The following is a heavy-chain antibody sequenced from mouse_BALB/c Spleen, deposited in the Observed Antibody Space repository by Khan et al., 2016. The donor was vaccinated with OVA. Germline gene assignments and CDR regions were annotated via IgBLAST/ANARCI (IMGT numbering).Heavy chain of an antibody. CDR2: ISPGSGDT. V-gene: IGHV1-77*01. CDR1: GYTFTDYY. Sequence: QVQLKQSGAELARPGASVKLSCKASGYTFTDYYINWVKQRTGQGLEWIGEISPGSGDTYYNERFKGKATLTADTFSSTAYMQLSSLTSEASAVYFWARRNYFGYSVAYWGQGTLVTVSA. CDR3: ARRNYFGYSVAY. J-gene: IGHJ3*01. D-gene: IGHD1-2*01.